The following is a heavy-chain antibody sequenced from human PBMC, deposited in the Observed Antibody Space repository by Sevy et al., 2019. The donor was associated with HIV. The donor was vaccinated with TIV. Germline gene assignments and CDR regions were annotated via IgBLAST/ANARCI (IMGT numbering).Heavy chain of an antibody. CDR3: ARDGTMIGPDY. CDR1: GFTFSSYA. CDR2: ISYDGSNK. Sequence: GGSLRLSCAASGFTFSSYAMHWVRQAPGKGLEWVAVISYDGSNKYYAYSVKGRFTISRDNSKNTLYLQMNSLRAEDTAVYYCARDGTMIGPDYWGQGTLVTVSS. V-gene: IGHV3-30*04. J-gene: IGHJ4*02. D-gene: IGHD3-22*01.